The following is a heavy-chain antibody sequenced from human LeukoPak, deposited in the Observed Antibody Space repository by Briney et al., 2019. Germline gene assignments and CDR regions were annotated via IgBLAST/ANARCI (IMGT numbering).Heavy chain of an antibody. CDR1: SYTFTSYG. Sequence: ASVKVSCKASSYTFTSYGIGWVRQAPGQGLEWMGWSSAYNGNTNYAQKLQGRVTMTTDTSTSTAYMELRSLRSDDTAVYYSARGDSSGYYYKNYFDYWGQGTLVTVSS. J-gene: IGHJ4*02. V-gene: IGHV1-18*01. D-gene: IGHD3-22*01. CDR3: ARGDSSGYYYKNYFDY. CDR2: SSAYNGNT.